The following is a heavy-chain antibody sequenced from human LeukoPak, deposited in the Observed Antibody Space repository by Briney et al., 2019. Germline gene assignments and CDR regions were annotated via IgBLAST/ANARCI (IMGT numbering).Heavy chain of an antibody. CDR1: GYSISSGYY. J-gene: IGHJ5*02. Sequence: SETLSLTCTVSGYSISSGYYWGWIRQPPGKGLEWIGSIYHSGSTYYNPSLNSRVTISVDTSKNQFSLKLSSVTAADTAVYYCARYYGSGNNWFDPWGQGTLVIVSS. CDR2: IYHSGST. V-gene: IGHV4-38-2*02. D-gene: IGHD3-10*01. CDR3: ARYYGSGNNWFDP.